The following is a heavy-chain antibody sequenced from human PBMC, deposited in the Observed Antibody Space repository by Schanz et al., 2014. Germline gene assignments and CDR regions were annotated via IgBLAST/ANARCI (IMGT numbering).Heavy chain of an antibody. Sequence: EPLVVESGGGLVHPGGSLRLSCAASGFTFGNFFMSWVRQAPGKGLEWVANIKQDGIEKYYVDSVKGRFTISRDNAKNSLYLQMNSLTADDTAVYYCARDKGGYYPFDYWGRGTLVTVSS. V-gene: IGHV3-7*01. CDR1: GFTFGNFF. D-gene: IGHD3-3*01. CDR2: IKQDGIEK. CDR3: ARDKGGYYPFDY. J-gene: IGHJ4*02.